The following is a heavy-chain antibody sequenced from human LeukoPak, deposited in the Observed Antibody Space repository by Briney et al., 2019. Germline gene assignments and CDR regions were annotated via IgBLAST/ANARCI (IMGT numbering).Heavy chain of an antibody. D-gene: IGHD4-17*01. Sequence: ASVKVSCKASGYTFTSYDINWVRQATGQGLEWMGWMNPNSGNTGYAQKFRGRVTMTRNTSISTAYMELSSLRSEDTAVYYCARGRDGDYDGNWYYYYGMDVWGQGTTVTVSS. CDR1: GYTFTSYD. CDR2: MNPNSGNT. CDR3: ARGRDGDYDGNWYYYYGMDV. V-gene: IGHV1-8*01. J-gene: IGHJ6*02.